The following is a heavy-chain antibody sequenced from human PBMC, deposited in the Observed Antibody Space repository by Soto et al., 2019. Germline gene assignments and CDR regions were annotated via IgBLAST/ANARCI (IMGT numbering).Heavy chain of an antibody. V-gene: IGHV1-18*01. CDR1: GYDFTTYG. Sequence: QVHLVQSGAEVKKPGASVKVSCKGSGYDFTTYGITWVRQAPGQGLEWMAWISAHNGNTDYAQKLQGRVTVTRDTSTSTAYTELRSLTSEDTAMYYCARVRYGDFWGQGALVTVSS. D-gene: IGHD1-1*01. J-gene: IGHJ4*02. CDR3: ARVRYGDF. CDR2: ISAHNGNT.